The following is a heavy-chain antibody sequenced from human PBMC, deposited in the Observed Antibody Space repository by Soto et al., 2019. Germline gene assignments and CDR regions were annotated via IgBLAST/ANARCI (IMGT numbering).Heavy chain of an antibody. V-gene: IGHV4-4*07. Sequence: PSETLSLTCTVSGASISGFYWSWIRKSAGNGLEWIGRIYATGTTDYNPSLKSRVTMSVDTSKKQFSLKLRSVTAADTAVYYCVRDGTKTLRDWFDPWGQGISVTVSS. D-gene: IGHD1-1*01. CDR1: GASISGFY. CDR3: VRDGTKTLRDWFDP. CDR2: IYATGTT. J-gene: IGHJ5*02.